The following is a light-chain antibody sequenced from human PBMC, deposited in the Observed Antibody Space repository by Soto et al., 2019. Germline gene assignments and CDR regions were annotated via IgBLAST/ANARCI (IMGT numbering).Light chain of an antibody. CDR2: SAS. CDR1: QNIRTY. Sequence: DIQMTQSPYSLSASVGDSVTITCRASQNIRTYLNWYQQKPGRATKLLIHSASALPSGVPSRFSGSGSGTEFTLTRSGLQPEDFATDYCQQGHSTPYTFGQGTKVEIK. V-gene: IGKV1-39*01. CDR3: QQGHSTPYT. J-gene: IGKJ2*01.